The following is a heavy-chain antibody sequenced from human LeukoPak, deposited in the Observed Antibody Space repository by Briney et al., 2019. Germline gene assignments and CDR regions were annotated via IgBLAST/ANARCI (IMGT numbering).Heavy chain of an antibody. V-gene: IGHV1-24*01. CDR1: GYTLTELS. D-gene: IGHD7-27*01. CDR3: ATDLSKNWVDAFDI. J-gene: IGHJ3*02. CDR2: FDPEDGET. Sequence: ASVKVSCKVSGYTLTELSMHWVRQAPGKGLEWMGGFDPEDGETIYAQKFQGRVTMTEDTSTDTAYMELSSLRSEDTAVYYCATDLSKNWVDAFDIWGQGTMVTVSS.